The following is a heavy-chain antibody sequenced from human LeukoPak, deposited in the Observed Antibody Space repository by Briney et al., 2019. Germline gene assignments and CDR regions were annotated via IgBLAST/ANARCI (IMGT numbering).Heavy chain of an antibody. CDR2: ISSDGSDK. CDR3: AKAEVGPLDY. D-gene: IGHD1-26*01. Sequence: HPGGSLRLSCAASGFTFSTYGMHWVRQAPGKGLEWVAVISSDGSDKYYADSVEGRFTISRDNSKNTLYLQMNSLRVEDTALYYCAKAEVGPLDYWGQGTLVTVSS. J-gene: IGHJ4*02. CDR1: GFTFSTYG. V-gene: IGHV3-30*18.